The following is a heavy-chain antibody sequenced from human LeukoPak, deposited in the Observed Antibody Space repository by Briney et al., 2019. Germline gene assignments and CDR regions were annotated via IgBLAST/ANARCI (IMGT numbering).Heavy chain of an antibody. Sequence: GESLKISCKGSGYSFTSYWIGWVRQMPGKGLEWMGIIYPSDSDTKYSPSFQGQVTISVDKSISTAYLQWSSLKTSDSAMYYCAKGYWCFDLWGRGTLLTVSS. V-gene: IGHV5-51*01. CDR3: AKGYWCFDL. CDR1: GYSFTSYW. J-gene: IGHJ2*01. CDR2: IYPSDSDT.